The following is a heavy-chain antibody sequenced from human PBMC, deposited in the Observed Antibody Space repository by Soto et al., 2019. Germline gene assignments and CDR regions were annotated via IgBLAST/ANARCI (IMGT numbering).Heavy chain of an antibody. V-gene: IGHV2-70*01. J-gene: IGHJ6*01. CDR3: SYTARTIFGVGDYGMDV. Sequence: SGPTLVNPPQTLTLTCSFSGFSLSTSGMCVSWIRQPPGKALEWLALIECDDDKYYTKSLKTTLTISKDTSKNQVVLTMTNMDPVDTATHSRSYTARTIFGVGDYGMDVWGQGT. CDR2: IECDDDK. CDR1: GFSLSTSGMC. D-gene: IGHD3-3*01.